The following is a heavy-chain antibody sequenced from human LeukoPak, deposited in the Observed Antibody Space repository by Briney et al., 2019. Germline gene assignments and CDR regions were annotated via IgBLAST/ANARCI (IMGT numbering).Heavy chain of an antibody. J-gene: IGHJ6*03. CDR2: INHSGST. CDR1: GGSFSGYY. D-gene: IGHD2-2*01. CDR3: ARVLAKKKLIVVVPAAIGTFDPHGHYYYYYMDV. Sequence: SETLSLTCAVYGGSFSGYYWSWIRQPPGKGLEWIGEINHSGSTNYNPSLKSRVTISVETSKNQFSLKLSSVTAADTAVYYCARVLAKKKLIVVVPAAIGTFDPHGHYYYYYMDVWGKGTTVTVSS. V-gene: IGHV4-34*01.